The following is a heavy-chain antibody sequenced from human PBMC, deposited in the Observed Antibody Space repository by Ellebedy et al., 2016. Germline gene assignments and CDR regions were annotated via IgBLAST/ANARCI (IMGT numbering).Heavy chain of an antibody. CDR2: ISSSSSYI. CDR1: GFTFSSYS. CDR3: ARDPTGGSFDWFDY. J-gene: IGHJ4*02. Sequence: GESLKISXAASGFTFSSYSMNWVRQAPGKGLEWVSSISSSSSYIYYADSVKGRFTISRDNAKNSLYLQMNSLRAEDTAVYYCARDPTGGSFDWFDYWGQGTLVTVSS. V-gene: IGHV3-21*01. D-gene: IGHD3-9*01.